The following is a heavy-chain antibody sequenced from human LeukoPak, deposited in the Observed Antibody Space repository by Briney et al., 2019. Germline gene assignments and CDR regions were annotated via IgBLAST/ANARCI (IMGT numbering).Heavy chain of an antibody. CDR3: ARVGDGYNYGQGFDY. D-gene: IGHD5-24*01. CDR1: GYTFTSYG. CDR2: ISAYNGNT. V-gene: IGHV1-18*01. J-gene: IGHJ4*02. Sequence: ASVKVSCKASGYTFTSYGISWVRQAPGQGLEWMGGISAYNGNTNYAQKLQGRVTMTTDTSTSTAYMELRSLRSDDTAVYYCARVGDGYNYGQGFDYWGQGTLVTVSS.